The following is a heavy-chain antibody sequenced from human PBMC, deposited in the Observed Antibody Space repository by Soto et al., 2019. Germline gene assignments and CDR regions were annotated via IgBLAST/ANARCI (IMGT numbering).Heavy chain of an antibody. D-gene: IGHD1-1*01. J-gene: IGHJ6*02. CDR2: ISSSSSYI. V-gene: IGHV3-21*01. CDR3: ARGARTTSYYYYGMDV. CDR1: GFTFSSYS. Sequence: GGSLRLSCAASGFTFSSYSMNWVRQAPGKGLEWVSSISSSSSYIYYADSVKGRFTISRDNAKNSLYLQMNSLRAEDTAVYYCARGARTTSYYYYGMDVWGQGTTVTVSS.